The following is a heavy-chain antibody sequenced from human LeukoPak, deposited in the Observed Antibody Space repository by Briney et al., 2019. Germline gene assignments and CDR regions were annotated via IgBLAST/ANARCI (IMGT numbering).Heavy chain of an antibody. Sequence: GRSLRLSWAASGFTFSSYAMHWVRQAPGKGLEWVAFISYDGSNKYYAYSEKRGNTNSRDNSKNTLYMQMNIPTAEDTVVYYCATGGAAGGSKEDRYFDYWGQGTLVTVSS. J-gene: IGHJ4*02. CDR2: ISYDGSNK. CDR3: ATGGAAGGSKEDRYFDY. V-gene: IGHV3-30*01. D-gene: IGHD6-13*01. CDR1: GFTFSSYA.